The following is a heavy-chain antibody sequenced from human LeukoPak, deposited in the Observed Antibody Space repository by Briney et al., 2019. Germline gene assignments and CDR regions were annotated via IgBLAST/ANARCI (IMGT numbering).Heavy chain of an antibody. J-gene: IGHJ5*02. CDR3: AKGAEIDL. CDR1: GFTFTNYA. Sequence: GGSLRLSCATSGFTFTNYAMNWVRQAPGKVLEWVSAVTGPGDTTYYADSVKGRFFMSREDSKTTVYLHMNSLRAEDTAIYYCAKGAEIDLWGQGTLVTVSS. D-gene: IGHD3-16*01. CDR2: VTGPGDTT. V-gene: IGHV3-23*01.